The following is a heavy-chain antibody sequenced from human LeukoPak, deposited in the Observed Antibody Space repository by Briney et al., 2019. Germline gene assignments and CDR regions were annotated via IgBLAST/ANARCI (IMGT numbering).Heavy chain of an antibody. CDR2: ISPDGSST. Sequence: GGSLRLSCVASGFTFNNYAMTWVRQAPGKGLVWVSRISPDGSSTSYGDSVKGRFTISRDNAKNTVYLQMNSLRAEDTAVYYCARDLSVGAYTRWFDPWGQGTLVTVSS. CDR3: ARDLSVGAYTRWFDP. J-gene: IGHJ5*02. D-gene: IGHD1-26*01. CDR1: GFTFNNYA. V-gene: IGHV3-74*01.